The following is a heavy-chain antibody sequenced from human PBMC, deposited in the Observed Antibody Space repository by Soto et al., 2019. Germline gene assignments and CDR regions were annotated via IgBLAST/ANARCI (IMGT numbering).Heavy chain of an antibody. V-gene: IGHV4-59*01. Sequence: SETLSLTCTVAGGSISSYYWSWIRQPPGKGLEWIGYIYYSGSTNYNPSLKSRVTISVDTSKNQFSLKLSAVTAADTAVYYCARTNRYYYGSGSYYSRYYYYGMDVWGQGTTVTVSS. J-gene: IGHJ6*02. CDR3: ARTNRYYYGSGSYYSRYYYYGMDV. CDR1: GGSISSYY. CDR2: IYYSGST. D-gene: IGHD3-10*01.